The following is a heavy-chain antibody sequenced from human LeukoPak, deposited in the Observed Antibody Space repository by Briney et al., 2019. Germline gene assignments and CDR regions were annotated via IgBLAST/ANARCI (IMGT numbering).Heavy chain of an antibody. CDR1: GGSISSYY. CDR3: ARGSGWYYY. J-gene: IGHJ4*02. Sequence: KPSGTLSLTCTVSGGSISSYYWSWIRQPPGKGLEWIGYIYYSGSTNYNPSLKSRVTISVDTSKNQFSLKLSSVTAADTAVYYCARGSGWYYYWGQGTLVTVSS. D-gene: IGHD6-19*01. V-gene: IGHV4-59*01. CDR2: IYYSGST.